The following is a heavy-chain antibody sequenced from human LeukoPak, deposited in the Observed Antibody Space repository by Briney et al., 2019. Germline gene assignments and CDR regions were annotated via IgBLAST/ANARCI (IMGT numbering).Heavy chain of an antibody. D-gene: IGHD1-26*01. CDR3: ARSRYTGSHFDY. CDR1: GFTFSSYW. J-gene: IGHJ4*02. CDR2: INSDGSSL. V-gene: IGHV3-74*01. Sequence: GGSLRLSCAASGFTFSSYWVQWVRQAPGKGLVWISRINSDGSSLSYADSVKGRFTISRDNAKNTVYLQMNSLRAEDTAVYYCARSRYTGSHFDYWGQGTLVIVSS.